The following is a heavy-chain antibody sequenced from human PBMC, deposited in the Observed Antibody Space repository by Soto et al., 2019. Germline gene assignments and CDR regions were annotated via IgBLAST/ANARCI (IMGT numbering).Heavy chain of an antibody. J-gene: IGHJ2*01. CDR1: GITFSRCL. CDR3: ARDPLSYGDYAQTYWYFDL. Sequence: GGSLRLSCGASGITFSRCLMSWVRQAPGKGLEWVASISQDGTDTDYVDSVKGRFAISRDNPKNSLYPQMNSLRADDTAVYYCARDPLSYGDYAQTYWYFDLWGRGTRVTV. V-gene: IGHV3-7*01. CDR2: ISQDGTDT. D-gene: IGHD4-17*01.